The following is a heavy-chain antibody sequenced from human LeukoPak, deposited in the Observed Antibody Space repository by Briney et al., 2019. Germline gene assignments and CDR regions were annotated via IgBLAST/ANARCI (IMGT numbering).Heavy chain of an antibody. D-gene: IGHD6-19*01. CDR1: GYTFTGYY. CDR3: ATMYSSGC. V-gene: IGHV1-24*01. Sequence: ASVKVSCKASGYTFTGYYMHWVRQAPGKGLEWMGGFDPEDGETIYAQKFQGRVTMTEDTSTDTAYMELSSLRSEDTAVYYCATMYSSGCWGQGTLVTVSS. CDR2: FDPEDGET. J-gene: IGHJ4*02.